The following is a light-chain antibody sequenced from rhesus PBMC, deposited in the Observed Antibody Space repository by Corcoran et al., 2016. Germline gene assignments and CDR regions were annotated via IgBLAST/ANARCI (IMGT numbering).Light chain of an antibody. CDR2: KAS. CDR1: QGISSW. Sequence: DIQMTQSPSSLSASVGDKVTITCRASQGISSWLAWYQQKPGKAPKLLIYKASSLQSGVPSRFSGSGSGTDCTLTISSLQPEDCATYYCLQYTSSPYRFGQGTKVEIK. V-gene: IGKV1-22*01. J-gene: IGKJ2*01. CDR3: LQYTSSPYR.